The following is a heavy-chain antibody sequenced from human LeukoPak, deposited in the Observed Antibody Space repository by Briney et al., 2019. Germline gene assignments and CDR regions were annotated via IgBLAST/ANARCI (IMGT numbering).Heavy chain of an antibody. J-gene: IGHJ5*02. Sequence: SQTLSLTCAVPGGSISSGGYSWSWIRQPPGKGLEWIGYIYHSGSTYYNPSLKSRVTISVDRSKNQFSLKLSSVTAADTAVYYCARAGNWFDPWGQGTLVTVSS. V-gene: IGHV4-30-2*01. CDR1: GGSISSGGYS. CDR2: IYHSGST. CDR3: ARAGNWFDP.